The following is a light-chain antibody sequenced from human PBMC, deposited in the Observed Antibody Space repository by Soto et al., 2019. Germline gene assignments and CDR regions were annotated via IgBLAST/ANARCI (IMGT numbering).Light chain of an antibody. CDR3: QHYGGVWT. CDR2: DAS. Sequence: EIGLTQSPSPLSLSPGERATLSCRARQSVSIYLAWYQQRPGQAPRLLIYDASNRATGIPARFSGSGSGTDFTLTISSLEPDDFATYHCQHYGGVWTFGQGTKVDIK. V-gene: IGKV3-11*01. CDR1: QSVSIY. J-gene: IGKJ1*01.